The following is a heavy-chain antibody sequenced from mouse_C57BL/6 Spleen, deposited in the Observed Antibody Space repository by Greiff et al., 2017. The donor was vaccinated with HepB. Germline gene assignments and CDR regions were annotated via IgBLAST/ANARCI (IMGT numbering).Heavy chain of an antibody. D-gene: IGHD2-5*01. Sequence: VQLQQSGPELVKPGASVKISCKASGYAFSSSWMNWVKQRPGKGLEWIGRIYPGDGDTNYNGKFKGKATLTADKSSSTAYMQLSSLTSEDSAVYFCARSEVYYSNYGYAMDYWGQGTSVTVSS. CDR2: IYPGDGDT. V-gene: IGHV1-82*01. CDR1: GYAFSSSW. CDR3: ARSEVYYSNYGYAMDY. J-gene: IGHJ4*01.